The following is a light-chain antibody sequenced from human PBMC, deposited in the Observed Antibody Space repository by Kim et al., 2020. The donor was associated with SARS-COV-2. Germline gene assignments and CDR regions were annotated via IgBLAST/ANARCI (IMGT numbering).Light chain of an antibody. J-gene: IGKJ1*01. CDR2: AAS. Sequence: YPGERATLSCRASQSVSSSYLAWYQQKPGQAPRLLIYAASTWATGIPDRFSGSGSGTDFTLTISRLEPEDFAVYYCQQYGSSPWTFGQGTKVDIK. CDR1: QSVSSSY. V-gene: IGKV3-20*01. CDR3: QQYGSSPWT.